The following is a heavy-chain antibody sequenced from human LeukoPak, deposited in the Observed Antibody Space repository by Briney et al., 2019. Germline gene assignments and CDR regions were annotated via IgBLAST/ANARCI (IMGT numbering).Heavy chain of an antibody. D-gene: IGHD6-19*01. Sequence: PGGSLRLSCAASGFTFSSYSMNWVRQAPGKGLEWVSSISSSSNIYYADSVKGRFTISRDNAKNSLYLQMNSLRAEDTAVYYCAREVYSSGWSSFDYWGQGTLVTVSS. V-gene: IGHV3-21*01. CDR1: GFTFSSYS. CDR3: AREVYSSGWSSFDY. CDR2: ISSSSNI. J-gene: IGHJ4*02.